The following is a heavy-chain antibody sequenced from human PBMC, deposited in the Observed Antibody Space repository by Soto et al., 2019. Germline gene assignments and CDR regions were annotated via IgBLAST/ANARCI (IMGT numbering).Heavy chain of an antibody. V-gene: IGHV1-3*01. CDR3: ARGSGYYYLDDY. CDR2: INAGNGNT. J-gene: IGHJ4*02. Sequence: GASVKGSCKASGYTFTSYAMHWVRQAPGQRLEWMGWINAGNGNTKYSQKFQGRVTFTRDTSASTAYMKLCSLRFAYPAVYYCARGSGYYYLDDYWGQGTMVTVSS. CDR1: GYTFTSYA. D-gene: IGHD3-22*01.